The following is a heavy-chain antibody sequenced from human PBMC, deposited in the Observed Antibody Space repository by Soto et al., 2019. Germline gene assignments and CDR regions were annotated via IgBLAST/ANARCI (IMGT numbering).Heavy chain of an antibody. Sequence: QVQLVQSGAEVKKPGSAVKVSCKDSGGTFSTYSMFWVRQAPGQGLEWMGRIIPMLGIANYSQKFQGRVTMTADKSTGTAYMELSSLRSEDTALYYCTIGSWSGAVFDILGQGTMVTVSS. D-gene: IGHD6-19*01. CDR3: TIGSWSGAVFDI. V-gene: IGHV1-69*02. CDR1: GGTFSTYS. CDR2: IIPMLGIA. J-gene: IGHJ3*02.